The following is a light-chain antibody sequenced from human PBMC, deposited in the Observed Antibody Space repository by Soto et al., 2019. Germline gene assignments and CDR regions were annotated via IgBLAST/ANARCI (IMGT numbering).Light chain of an antibody. CDR3: QQYYSFPWT. Sequence: DIQMTQSPSSLSASVGDSLTITCRASQYISTYLNWYQQKPGKAPKLLIYAASSLQSGVPSRFSGSGSGTDFTLTISSLQPEDFATYYCQQYYSFPWTFGQGTKVDIK. CDR1: QYISTY. J-gene: IGKJ1*01. CDR2: AAS. V-gene: IGKV1-39*01.